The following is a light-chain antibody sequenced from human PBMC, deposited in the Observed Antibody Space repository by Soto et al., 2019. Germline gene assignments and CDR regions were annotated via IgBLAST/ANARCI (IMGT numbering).Light chain of an antibody. J-gene: IGKJ2*01. V-gene: IGKV3-20*01. Sequence: DIVLAQSPGTLSLSPGERATLSCRASQSVNSSYLAWYQQRPGQAPRLLIYGAPSRATGIPDRFSGSGSGTDFTLTINRLETEDFAVYYCQQYGRSPPMYTFGQGTKLEIK. CDR2: GAP. CDR3: QQYGRSPPMYT. CDR1: QSVNSSY.